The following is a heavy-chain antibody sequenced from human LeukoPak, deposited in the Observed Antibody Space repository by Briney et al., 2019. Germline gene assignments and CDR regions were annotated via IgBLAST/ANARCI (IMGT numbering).Heavy chain of an antibody. CDR1: GGSISGHY. V-gene: IGHV4-59*11. D-gene: IGHD4-23*01. CDR2: IYSLGST. CDR3: ARNCPYGGLDY. J-gene: IGHJ4*02. Sequence: PSETLSLTCIVSGGSISGHYWSWIRQPPGRGLEWIGYIYSLGSTNYNPSLESRVTISVDTSNNQFSLTLSSVTAADTAVYYCARNCPYGGLDYWGQGILVTVSS.